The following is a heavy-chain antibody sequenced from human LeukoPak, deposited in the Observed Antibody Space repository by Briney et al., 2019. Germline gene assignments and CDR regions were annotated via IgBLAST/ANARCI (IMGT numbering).Heavy chain of an antibody. D-gene: IGHD3-3*01. CDR3: ARLGQYYDFWSGYYWFDP. CDR1: GYSFTSYW. V-gene: IGHV5-51*01. J-gene: IGHJ5*02. Sequence: GESLKISCKGSGYSFTSYWIGWVRQMPGKGLEWMGIIYPGDSDTRYSPSFQGQVTISADKSISTAYLQWSSLKSSDTAMYYCARLGQYYDFWSGYYWFDPWGQGTLVTVSS. CDR2: IYPGDSDT.